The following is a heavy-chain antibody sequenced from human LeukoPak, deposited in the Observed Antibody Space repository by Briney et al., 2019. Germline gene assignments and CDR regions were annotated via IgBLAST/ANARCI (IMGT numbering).Heavy chain of an antibody. CDR1: GYTFTSYG. Sequence: ASVKVSCKTSGYTFTSYGISWVRQAPGQGLEWMGWISAYNGNTNYAQKLQGRVTMTTDTSTSTAYMELRSLRSDDTAVYYCARDLGTIFGVVPGYWGQGTLVTVSS. J-gene: IGHJ4*02. V-gene: IGHV1-18*01. D-gene: IGHD3-3*01. CDR2: ISAYNGNT. CDR3: ARDLGTIFGVVPGY.